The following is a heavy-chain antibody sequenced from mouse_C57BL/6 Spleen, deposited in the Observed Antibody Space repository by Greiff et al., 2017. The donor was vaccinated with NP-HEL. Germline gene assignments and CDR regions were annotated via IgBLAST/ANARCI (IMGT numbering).Heavy chain of an antibody. J-gene: IGHJ4*01. V-gene: IGHV1-22*01. CDR3: ARSDYYGSSYAMDY. CDR1: GYTFTDYN. D-gene: IGHD1-1*01. CDR2: INPNNGGT. Sequence: EVQLQQSGPELVKPGASVKMSCKASGYTFTDYNMHWVKQSHGKSLEWIGYINPNNGGTSYNQKFKGKATLTVNKSSSTAYMELRSLTSEDSAVYYCARSDYYGSSYAMDYWGQGTSDTASP.